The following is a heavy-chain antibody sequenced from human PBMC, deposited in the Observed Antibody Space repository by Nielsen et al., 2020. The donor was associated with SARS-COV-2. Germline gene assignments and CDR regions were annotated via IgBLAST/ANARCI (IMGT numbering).Heavy chain of an antibody. J-gene: IGHJ6*02. V-gene: IGHV1-24*01. Sequence: ASVKVSCKASGGTFSSYAISWVRQAPGKGLEWMGGFDPEDGETIYAQKFQGRVTMTEDTSTDTAYMELSSLRSEDTAVYYCATDFGYSYGYYYYYGMDVWGQGTTVTVSS. CDR1: GGTFSSYA. D-gene: IGHD5-18*01. CDR3: ATDFGYSYGYYYYYGMDV. CDR2: FDPEDGET.